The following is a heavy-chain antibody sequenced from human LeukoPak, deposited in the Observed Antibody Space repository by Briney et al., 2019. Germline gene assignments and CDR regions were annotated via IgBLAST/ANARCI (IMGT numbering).Heavy chain of an antibody. Sequence: GRSLRLSCAASGFTFSSYAMHWVRQAPGKGLEWVAVISYDGSNKYYADSVKGRFTISRDNSKNTLYLQMNSLRAEDTAVYYCAREGSGWYFDYWGQGTLVTVSS. CDR2: ISYDGSNK. CDR3: AREGSGWYFDY. V-gene: IGHV3-30*04. J-gene: IGHJ4*02. D-gene: IGHD6-19*01. CDR1: GFTFSSYA.